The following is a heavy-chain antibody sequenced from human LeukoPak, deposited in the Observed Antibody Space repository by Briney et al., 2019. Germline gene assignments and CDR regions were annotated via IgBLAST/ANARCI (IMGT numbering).Heavy chain of an antibody. J-gene: IGHJ4*02. CDR2: IYHSGSA. V-gene: IGHV4-4*02. Sequence: SGTLSLTCGVSGGSISSNNWWSWVRQPPGQGLEWIGEIYHSGSANYNPSLKSRATISVDKSKNQLSLKLISVTAADTAVYYCARDVGTALVTGDYWGQGTLVTVSS. CDR1: GGSISSNNW. D-gene: IGHD5-18*01. CDR3: ARDVGTALVTGDY.